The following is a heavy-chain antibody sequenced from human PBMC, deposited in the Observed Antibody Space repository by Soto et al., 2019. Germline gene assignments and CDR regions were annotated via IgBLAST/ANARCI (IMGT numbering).Heavy chain of an antibody. Sequence: SETLSLTCAVYGGSFSGYYWSWIRQPPGKGLEWIGEINHSGSTNYNPSLKSRVTISVDTSKNQFSLKLSSVTAADTAVYYCAGGPVDTAMVANFDYWGQGTQVTVSS. J-gene: IGHJ4*02. D-gene: IGHD5-18*01. CDR3: AGGPVDTAMVANFDY. CDR1: GGSFSGYY. CDR2: INHSGST. V-gene: IGHV4-34*01.